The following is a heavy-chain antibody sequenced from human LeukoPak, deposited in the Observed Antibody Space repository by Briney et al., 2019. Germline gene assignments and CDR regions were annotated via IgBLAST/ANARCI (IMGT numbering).Heavy chain of an antibody. CDR1: GGSFSGYY. CDR3: ARNAKVIDY. J-gene: IGHJ4*02. V-gene: IGHV4-34*01. Sequence: MPSETLSLTCAVYGGSFSGYYWSWIRQPPGKGLEWIGEINHSGSTNYNPSLKSRVTISVDTSKNQFSLKLSSVTAADTAVYYCARNAKVIDYWGQGTLVTVSS. D-gene: IGHD4-17*01. CDR2: INHSGST.